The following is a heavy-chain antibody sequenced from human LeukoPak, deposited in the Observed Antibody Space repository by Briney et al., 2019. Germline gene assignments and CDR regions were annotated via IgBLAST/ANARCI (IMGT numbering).Heavy chain of an antibody. CDR1: GFTFSSYE. CDR3: ARYGGAAKYYFDY. Sequence: GGSLRLSCAASGFTFSSYEMNWVRQAPGKGLEWVSYISSSGSTIYYADSVKGRFTISRDNAKSSLYLQMNSLRAEDTAVYYCARYGGAAKYYFDYWGQGTLVTVSS. J-gene: IGHJ4*02. D-gene: IGHD4-23*01. CDR2: ISSSGSTI. V-gene: IGHV3-48*03.